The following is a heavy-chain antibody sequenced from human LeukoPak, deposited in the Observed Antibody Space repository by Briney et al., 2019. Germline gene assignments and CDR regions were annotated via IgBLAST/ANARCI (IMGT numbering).Heavy chain of an antibody. CDR2: ISYDGSNK. Sequence: GRSLRLSCAASGFTFSSYAMHWVRQAPGKGLEWVAVISYDGSNKYYADSVKGRFTISRDNSKNTLYLQMNSLRAEDTAMYYCARVTFGVVIYYFDFWGQGALVTVSS. V-gene: IGHV3-30-3*01. CDR1: GFTFSSYA. CDR3: ARVTFGVVIYYFDF. J-gene: IGHJ4*02. D-gene: IGHD3-3*01.